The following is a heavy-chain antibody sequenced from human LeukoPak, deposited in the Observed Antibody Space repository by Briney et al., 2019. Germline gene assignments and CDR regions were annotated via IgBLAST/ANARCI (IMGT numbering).Heavy chain of an antibody. CDR2: ISYDGSNK. J-gene: IGHJ2*01. Sequence: GRSLRLSCAASGFTFSSYGMHWVRQAPGKGLEWVAVISYDGSNKYYADSVKGRFTISRDISKNTLYLQMNSLRAEDTAVYYCAKEATVTDWYFDLWGRGTLVTVSS. D-gene: IGHD4-17*01. CDR1: GFTFSSYG. V-gene: IGHV3-30*18. CDR3: AKEATVTDWYFDL.